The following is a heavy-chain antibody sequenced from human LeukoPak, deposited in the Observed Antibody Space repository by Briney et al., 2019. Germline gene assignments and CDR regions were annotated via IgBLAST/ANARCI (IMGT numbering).Heavy chain of an antibody. Sequence: KPSETLSLTCTVSGGSISSYYWSWIRQPPGKGLEWIGYIYYTGSTNYNPSLKSRVTMSADTSKNQFSLNLKSVTPEDTAVYYCARNLIPEQLVPNFCGPGNLVTVSP. J-gene: IGHJ4*02. CDR1: GGSISSYY. CDR2: IYYTGST. D-gene: IGHD6-13*01. CDR3: ARNLIPEQLVPNF. V-gene: IGHV4-59*01.